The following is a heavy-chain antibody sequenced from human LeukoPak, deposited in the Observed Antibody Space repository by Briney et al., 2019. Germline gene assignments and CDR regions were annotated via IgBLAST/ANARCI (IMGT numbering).Heavy chain of an antibody. CDR1: GITFSSYS. CDR2: ISSFSGTI. CDR3: ARDQGGVGY. D-gene: IGHD3-16*01. J-gene: IGHJ4*02. V-gene: IGHV3-48*01. Sequence: GGSLRLSCVASGITFSSYSMNWVRQAPGKGLEWVSYISSFSGTINYADSVKGRFTISRDNTKNSLYLQMNSLRAEDTAVYYCARDQGGVGYWGQGTLVTVSS.